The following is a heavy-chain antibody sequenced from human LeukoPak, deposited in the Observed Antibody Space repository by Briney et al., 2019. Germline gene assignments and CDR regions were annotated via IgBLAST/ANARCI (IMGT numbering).Heavy chain of an antibody. CDR1: GFTFSTYA. Sequence: GGSLRLSCAASGFTFSTYAMSWVRQAPGKGLEWVSAISGSGFSTYYADSVKGRFTISRDNSKNTLYLQMHSLRAEDTAVYYCASTDIVATTPSYYYGMGVWGQGTTVTVSS. D-gene: IGHD5-12*01. J-gene: IGHJ6*02. CDR2: ISGSGFST. CDR3: ASTDIVATTPSYYYGMGV. V-gene: IGHV3-23*01.